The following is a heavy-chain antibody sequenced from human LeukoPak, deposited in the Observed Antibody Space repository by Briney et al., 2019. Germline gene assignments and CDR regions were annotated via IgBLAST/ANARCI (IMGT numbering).Heavy chain of an antibody. CDR3: ARDVSGSYYTSLHDY. D-gene: IGHD3-10*01. V-gene: IGHV3-30-3*01. CDR2: ISYDGSNK. Sequence: GGSLRLSCAASGFTFSSYAMHWVRQAPGKGLEWVAVISYDGSNKYYADSVKGRFTISRDNSKDTLYLQMNSLRAEDTAVYYCARDVSGSYYTSLHDYWGQGTLVTVSS. J-gene: IGHJ4*02. CDR1: GFTFSSYA.